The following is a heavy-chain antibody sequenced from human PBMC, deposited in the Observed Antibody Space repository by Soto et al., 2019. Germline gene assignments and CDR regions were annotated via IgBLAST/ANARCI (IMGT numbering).Heavy chain of an antibody. J-gene: IGHJ4*02. V-gene: IGHV2-5*01. CDR2: IYWNDDK. D-gene: IGHD6-19*01. Sequence: QITLKASGPTLVRPTQTLTLTCTFSGFSLSTSGLGVCWIRQPPGKALEWLALIYWNDDKRYSPSLKGRLTITKYTSKNQVVITMTNMDPVDTATYYCAHRPSGWYLFDYWGQGTLVTVST. CDR3: AHRPSGWYLFDY. CDR1: GFSLSTSGLG.